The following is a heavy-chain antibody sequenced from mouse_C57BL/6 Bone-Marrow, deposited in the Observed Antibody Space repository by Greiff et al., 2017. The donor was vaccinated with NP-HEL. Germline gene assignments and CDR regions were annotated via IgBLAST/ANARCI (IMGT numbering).Heavy chain of an antibody. J-gene: IGHJ4*01. CDR3: ARSSHYDYADDPFYAMDY. CDR1: GFTFTDYY. V-gene: IGHV7-3*01. Sequence: EVQLVESGGGLVQPGGSLSLSCAASGFTFTDYYMSWVRQPPGNALEWLGFIRHKANGYTTEYSASVKGRFTISRDNSQSILYLQMNALRAEDTATYYCARSSHYDYADDPFYAMDYWGQGTSVTVSS. CDR2: IRHKANGYTT. D-gene: IGHD2-4*01.